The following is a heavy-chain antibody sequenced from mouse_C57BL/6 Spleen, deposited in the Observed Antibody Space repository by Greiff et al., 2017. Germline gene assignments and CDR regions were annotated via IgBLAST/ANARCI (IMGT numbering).Heavy chain of an antibody. Sequence: EVKLVESGPGLVKPSQSLSLTCSVTGYSITSGYYWNWIRQFPGNKLEWMGYISYDGSNNYNPSLKNRISITRDTSKNQFFLKLNSVTTEDTATYYCATPSYFDVWGTGTTVTVSS. CDR2: ISYDGSN. CDR1: GYSITSGYY. CDR3: ATPSYFDV. V-gene: IGHV3-6*01. J-gene: IGHJ1*03.